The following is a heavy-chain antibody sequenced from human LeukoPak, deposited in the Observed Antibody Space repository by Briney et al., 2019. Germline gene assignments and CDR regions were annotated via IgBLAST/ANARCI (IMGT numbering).Heavy chain of an antibody. D-gene: IGHD3-10*01. V-gene: IGHV4-39*07. CDR3: ARDLPNPGWFGEYYLNWFDP. Sequence: SETLSLTCTVSGGSISSSSYYWGWIRQPPGKGLEWIGSIYYSGSTYYNPSLKSRVTISVDTSKNQFSLKLSSVTAADTAVYYCARDLPNPGWFGEYYLNWFDPWGQGTLVTVSS. J-gene: IGHJ5*02. CDR2: IYYSGST. CDR1: GGSISSSSYY.